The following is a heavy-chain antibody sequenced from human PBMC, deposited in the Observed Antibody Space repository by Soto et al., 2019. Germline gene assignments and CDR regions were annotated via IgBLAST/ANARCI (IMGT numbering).Heavy chain of an antibody. CDR3: AKDRDGSGWFVGLMINNPFYYFDY. J-gene: IGHJ4*02. D-gene: IGHD6-19*01. CDR1: GFTFSSYA. CDR2: ISGSGGST. V-gene: IGHV3-23*01. Sequence: EVQLLESGGGLVQPGGSLRLSCAASGFTFSSYAMSWVRQAPGKGLEWVSAISGSGGSTYYADSVKGRFTISRDNSKNTLYLQMNSLRAEDTAVYYCAKDRDGSGWFVGLMINNPFYYFDYWGQGTLVTVSS.